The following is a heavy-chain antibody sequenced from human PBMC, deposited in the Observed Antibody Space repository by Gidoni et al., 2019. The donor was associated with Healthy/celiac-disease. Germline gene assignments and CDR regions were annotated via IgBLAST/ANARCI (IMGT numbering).Heavy chain of an antibody. CDR3: ARDYGDYYYHYYGMDV. CDR1: EFTFSSYA. D-gene: IGHD4-17*01. CDR2: ISYDGSNK. V-gene: IGHV3-30-3*01. Sequence: QVQLVEPGGGVVQPGGALKPSCAAPEFTFSSYAMHWVRQAPGKGLGWVAVISYDGSNKYYADSVKGRFTISRDNSKNTLYLQMNSLRAEDTAVYYCARDYGDYYYHYYGMDVWGQGTTVTVSS. J-gene: IGHJ6*02.